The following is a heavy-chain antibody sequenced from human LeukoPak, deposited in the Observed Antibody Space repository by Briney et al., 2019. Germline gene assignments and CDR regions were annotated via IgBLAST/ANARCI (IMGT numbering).Heavy chain of an antibody. D-gene: IGHD6-19*01. V-gene: IGHV3-30*18. J-gene: IGHJ4*02. CDR3: AKDRGWYADY. CDR1: GFTFSSYG. Sequence: PGGSLRLSCAASGFTFSSYGMHWVRQAPGKGLEWVAVISYDGSNKYYADSVKGRFTISRDNSKNTLYLQMNSLRAEDTAVYYCAKDRGWYADYWGQGTLVTVSS. CDR2: ISYDGSNK.